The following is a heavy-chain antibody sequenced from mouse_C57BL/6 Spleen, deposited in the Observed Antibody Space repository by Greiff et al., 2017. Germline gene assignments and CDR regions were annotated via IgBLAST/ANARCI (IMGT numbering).Heavy chain of an antibody. V-gene: IGHV3-1*01. CDR1: GYSITSGYD. D-gene: IGHD3-3*01. Sequence: DVQLQESGPGMVKPSQSLSLTCTVTGYSITSGYDWHWIRHFPGNKLEWMGYISYSGSTNYNPSLKSRISITHDTSKNHFFLKLNSVTTEDTATYYFARGDYYFDYWGQGTTLTVSS. CDR2: ISYSGST. CDR3: ARGDYYFDY. J-gene: IGHJ2*01.